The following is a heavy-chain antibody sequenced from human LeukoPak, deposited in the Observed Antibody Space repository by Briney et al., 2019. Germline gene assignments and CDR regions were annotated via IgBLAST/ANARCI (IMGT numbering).Heavy chain of an antibody. CDR1: GGSVSSGSYY. V-gene: IGHV4-61*01. CDR2: IYYSGST. CDR3: ARDGWLGEGDYFDY. J-gene: IGHJ4*02. D-gene: IGHD3-10*01. Sequence: SETLSLTCTVSGGSVSSGSYYWSWIRQPPGKGLEWIGYIYYSGSTNYNPSLKSRVTISVDTSKNQFSLKLSSVTAADTAVYYCARDGWLGEGDYFDYWGQGTLVTVSS.